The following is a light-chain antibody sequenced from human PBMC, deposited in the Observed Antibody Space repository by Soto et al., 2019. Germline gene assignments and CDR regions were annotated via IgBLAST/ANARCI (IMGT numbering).Light chain of an antibody. CDR2: GAS. V-gene: IGKV3-15*01. CDR1: SAFKHH. J-gene: IGKJ4*01. Sequence: IVKTPSPAPPSVFPGGKAHLPCKANSAFKHHLAWYQQKPGQAPRLLIYGASARATGIPARFSGSGSGTEFTLTISSLQSEDFAVYYCQQYNNWPLTFGGGTKVEIK. CDR3: QQYNNWPLT.